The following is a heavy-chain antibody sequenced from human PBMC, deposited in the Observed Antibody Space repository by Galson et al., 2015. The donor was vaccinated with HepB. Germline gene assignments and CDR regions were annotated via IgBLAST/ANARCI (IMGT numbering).Heavy chain of an antibody. CDR3: AKDLRELAYCSGGSCYSEYFQH. CDR1: GFTFSSYG. CDR2: ISYDGSNK. V-gene: IGHV3-30*18. D-gene: IGHD2-15*01. Sequence: SLRLSCAASGFTFSSYGMHWVRQAPGKGLEWVAVISYDGSNKYYADSVKGRFTISRDNSKNTLYLQMNSLRAEDTAVYYCAKDLRELAYCSGGSCYSEYFQHWGQGTLVTVSS. J-gene: IGHJ1*01.